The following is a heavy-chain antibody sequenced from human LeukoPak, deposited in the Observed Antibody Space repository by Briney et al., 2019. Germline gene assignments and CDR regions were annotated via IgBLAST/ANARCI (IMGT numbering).Heavy chain of an antibody. CDR2: IYTSGST. CDR3: AKTYSSSLRSGGWFDP. D-gene: IGHD6-6*01. Sequence: SETLSLTCTASGGSISSYYWSWIRQPAGKGLEWIGRIYTSGSTNYNPSLKSRVTMSVDTSKNQFSLKLSSVTAADTAVYYCAKTYSSSLRSGGWFDPWGQGTLVTVSS. CDR1: GGSISSYY. J-gene: IGHJ5*02. V-gene: IGHV4-4*07.